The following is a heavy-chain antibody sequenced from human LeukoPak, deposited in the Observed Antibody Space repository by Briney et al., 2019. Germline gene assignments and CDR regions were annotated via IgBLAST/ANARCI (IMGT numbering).Heavy chain of an antibody. J-gene: IGHJ3*02. D-gene: IGHD5-12*01. CDR2: IWYDGSNK. Sequence: GGSLRLSCAASGFTFSGYGMHWVRQAPGKGLEWVAVIWYDGSNKFYADSVKGRFTISRDNAKNTMYLQMNSLRAEDTAIYYCAKPVRGYDGFDIWGQGTMVTVSS. V-gene: IGHV3-33*03. CDR1: GFTFSGYG. CDR3: AKPVRGYDGFDI.